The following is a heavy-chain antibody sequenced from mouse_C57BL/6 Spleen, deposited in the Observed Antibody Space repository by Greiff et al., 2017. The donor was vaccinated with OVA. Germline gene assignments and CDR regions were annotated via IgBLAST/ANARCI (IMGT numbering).Heavy chain of an antibody. CDR2: IHPNSGST. CDR1: GYSFTSYW. V-gene: IGHV1-64*01. D-gene: IGHD4-1*02. J-gene: IGHJ2*01. CDR3: APTGDYFDY. Sequence: VKLQQPGAELVKPGASVKLSCKASGYSFTSYWMHWVKQRPGQGLEWIGMIHPNSGSTNYNEKFKSKATLTVDKSSSTAYMQLSSLTSEDSAVYYCAPTGDYFDYWGQGTTLTVSS.